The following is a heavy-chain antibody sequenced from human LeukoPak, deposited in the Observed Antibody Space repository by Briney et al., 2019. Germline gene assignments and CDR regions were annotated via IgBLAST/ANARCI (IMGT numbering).Heavy chain of an antibody. CDR1: GFTFSRYW. J-gene: IGHJ3*02. V-gene: IGHV3-74*01. CDR3: ARESLTDIVVVGAFDI. D-gene: IGHD2-15*01. Sequence: PGGSLRLSCAASGFTFSRYWMHWVRQAPGKGPVWVSRINSDGSNTSYADSVKGRFTISRDNAKNTLYLQMNSLRAEDTAVYYCARESLTDIVVVGAFDIWGQGTMVTVSS. CDR2: INSDGSNT.